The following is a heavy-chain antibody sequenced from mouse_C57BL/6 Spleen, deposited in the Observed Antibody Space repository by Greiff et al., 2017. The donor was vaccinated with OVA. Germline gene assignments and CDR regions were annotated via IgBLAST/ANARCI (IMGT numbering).Heavy chain of an antibody. CDR3: TRVFDPYYAMDY. CDR1: GFTFSSYA. V-gene: IGHV5-9-1*02. Sequence: EVHLVESGEGLVKPGGSLKLSCAASGFTFSSYAMSWVRQTPEKRLEWVAYISSGGDYIYYADTVKGRFTISRDNARNTLYLQMSSLKSEDTAMYYCTRVFDPYYAMDYWGQGTSVTVSS. CDR2: ISSGGDYI. J-gene: IGHJ4*01.